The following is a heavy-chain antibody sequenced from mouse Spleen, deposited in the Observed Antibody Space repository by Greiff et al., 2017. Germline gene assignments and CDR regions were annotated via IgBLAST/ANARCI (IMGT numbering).Heavy chain of an antibody. Sequence: VHVKQSGPELVKPGASVKMSCKASGYTFTDYNMHWVKQSHGKSLEWIGYINPNNGGTSYNQKFKGKATLTVNKSSSTAYMELRSLTSEDSAVYYCARGYYRYGFDYWGQGTTLTVSS. CDR2: INPNNGGT. CDR1: GYTFTDYN. J-gene: IGHJ2*01. D-gene: IGHD2-14*01. CDR3: ARGYYRYGFDY. V-gene: IGHV1-22*01.